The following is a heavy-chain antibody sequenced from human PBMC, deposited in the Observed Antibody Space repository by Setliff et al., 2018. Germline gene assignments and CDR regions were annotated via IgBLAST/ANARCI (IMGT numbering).Heavy chain of an antibody. CDR2: ISADGITT. CDR1: GFGFGGHW. Sequence: GGSLRLSCAASGFGFGGHWMHWVRQSPGKGLEWVARISADGITTAYADSVQGRFSISRDNGRNTLYLQMSSLRAEDTAVYYCVKTHWDTWIRGAFDIWGQGTMVTVPS. CDR3: VKTHWDTWIRGAFDI. D-gene: IGHD3-10*01. V-gene: IGHV3-74*01. J-gene: IGHJ3*02.